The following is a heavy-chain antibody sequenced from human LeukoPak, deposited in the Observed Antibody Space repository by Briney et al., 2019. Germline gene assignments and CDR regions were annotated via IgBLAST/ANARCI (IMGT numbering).Heavy chain of an antibody. D-gene: IGHD1-1*01. CDR2: IKFDGNEE. V-gene: IGHV3-7*01. Sequence: GRPLRLSCAASGFSFSSYWMSWMRQAPGKGLEWVANIKFDGNEEYYVDSVKGRFTISRDNAENSLYLQLNSLRVEDTAVYYCKSGGAAPGSFDYWGQGTLVTVSP. CDR1: GFSFSSYW. CDR3: KSGGAAPGSFDY. J-gene: IGHJ4*02.